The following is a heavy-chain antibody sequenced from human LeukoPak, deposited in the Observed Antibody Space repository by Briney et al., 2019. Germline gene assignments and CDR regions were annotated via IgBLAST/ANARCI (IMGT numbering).Heavy chain of an antibody. CDR1: GFTISSYD. CDR2: IGTAADT. D-gene: IGHD2-2*01. V-gene: IGHV3-13*01. J-gene: IGHJ6*02. CDR3: ARGSRYQLLWSAYYYCGMDV. Sequence: SGGSLRFSSAASGFTISSYDMHWVRQSTGKGLEWVSAIGTAADTYYSYSLKGRFTISRDNAKNSLYLQMNSLGAGDTAVYYCARGSRYQLLWSAYYYCGMDVWGQGNTVTVFS.